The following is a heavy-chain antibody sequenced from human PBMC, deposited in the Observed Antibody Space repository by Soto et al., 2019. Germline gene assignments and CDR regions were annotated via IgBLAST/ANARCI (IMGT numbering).Heavy chain of an antibody. J-gene: IGHJ4*02. D-gene: IGHD3-9*01. CDR1: GFTFSSFG. Sequence: GGSLRLSCAASGFTFSSFGMHWVRQAPGKGLEWVAVIWNEGSNKNYADSGKGRFTISRDNSKNTLYLKMNSLRAEDTAGYYCASSRGEQLVNYWGQGTLVTVSS. CDR2: IWNEGSNK. CDR3: ASSRGEQLVNY. V-gene: IGHV3-33*01.